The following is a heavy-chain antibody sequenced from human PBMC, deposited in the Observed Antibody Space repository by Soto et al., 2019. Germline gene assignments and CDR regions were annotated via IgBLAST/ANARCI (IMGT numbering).Heavy chain of an antibody. CDR1: GFTFSGYN. CDR3: TRDSGTAYAMDV. Sequence: GGSLRLSCAASGFTFSGYNMNWVRQAPGKGLEWLSYISVTSRTIYYADCVKGRFTISRDNAKNSLYLQMNSLRDEDTAVYYCTRDSGTAYAMDVWGQGTTVTVSS. V-gene: IGHV3-48*02. CDR2: ISVTSRTI. D-gene: IGHD1-1*01. J-gene: IGHJ6*02.